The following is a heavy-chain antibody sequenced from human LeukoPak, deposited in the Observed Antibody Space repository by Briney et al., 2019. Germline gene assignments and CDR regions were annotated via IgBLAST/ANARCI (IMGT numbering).Heavy chain of an antibody. CDR1: GYRFTSYW. J-gene: IGHJ4*02. CDR3: ASFSSGWPFDY. V-gene: IGHV5-10-1*01. D-gene: IGHD6-19*01. Sequence: GESLNLSGKGSGYRFTSYWIGWVRQMPGKGLEWMGRIDPSDSYTNYSPSFQGHVTISADKSISTAYLQWSSLKASDTAMYYCASFSSGWPFDYWGQGTLVTVSS. CDR2: IDPSDSYT.